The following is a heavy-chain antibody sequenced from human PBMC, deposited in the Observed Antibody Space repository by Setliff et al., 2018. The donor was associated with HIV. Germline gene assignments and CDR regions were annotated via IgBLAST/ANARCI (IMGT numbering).Heavy chain of an antibody. CDR2: IYYTGIP. Sequence: SETLSLTCTVSGTSINSHYWSWIRQTPGKGLQWIGLIYYTGIPTYNPFLEGRITMSVDRSKNQFSLRLTSVTAADTAMYYCARSAYYDFLTGYYEGGYGLDVWGQGTTVTVSS. J-gene: IGHJ6*02. V-gene: IGHV4-59*11. CDR1: GTSINSHY. CDR3: ARSAYYDFLTGYYEGGYGLDV. D-gene: IGHD3-9*01.